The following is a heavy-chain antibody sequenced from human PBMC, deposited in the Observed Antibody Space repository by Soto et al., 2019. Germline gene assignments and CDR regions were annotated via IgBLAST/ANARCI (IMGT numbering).Heavy chain of an antibody. V-gene: IGHV3-30*18. D-gene: IGHD3-16*01. CDR2: ISYDGSNK. CDR1: GFTFSSYG. Sequence: GGSLRLSCAASGFTFSSYGMHWVRQAPGKGLEWVAVISYDGSNKYYADSVKGRFTISRDNSKNTLYLQMNSLRAEDTAVYYCAKTALLTLYYYYYYGMDVWGKGTTVTVSS. J-gene: IGHJ6*04. CDR3: AKTALLTLYYYYYYGMDV.